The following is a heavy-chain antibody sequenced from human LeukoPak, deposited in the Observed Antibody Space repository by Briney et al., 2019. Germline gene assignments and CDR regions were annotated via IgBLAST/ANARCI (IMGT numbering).Heavy chain of an antibody. V-gene: IGHV3-23*01. J-gene: IGHJ3*02. CDR1: GFTFSSYA. Sequence: GGSLRLSCAASGFTFSSYAMSWVRQAPGKGLEWVSAISGSGGSTYYADSVKGRFTISRDNSKNTLYLQMNSLRAEDTALYYCARAVVVVAAIDIWGQGTMVTVSS. D-gene: IGHD2-15*01. CDR3: ARAVVVVAAIDI. CDR2: ISGSGGST.